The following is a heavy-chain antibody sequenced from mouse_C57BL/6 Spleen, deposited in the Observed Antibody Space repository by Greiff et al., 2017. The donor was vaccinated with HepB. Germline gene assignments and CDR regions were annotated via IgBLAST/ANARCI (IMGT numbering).Heavy chain of an antibody. V-gene: IGHV3-6*01. D-gene: IGHD3-3*01. CDR1: GYSITSGYY. CDR3: ASGDAWFAY. Sequence: EVKLVESGPGLVKPSQSLSLTCSVTGYSITSGYYWNWIRQFPGNKLEWMGYISYDGSNNYNPSLKNRISITRDTSKNQFFLKLNSVTTEDTATYYCASGDAWFAYWGQGTLVTVSA. CDR2: ISYDGSN. J-gene: IGHJ3*01.